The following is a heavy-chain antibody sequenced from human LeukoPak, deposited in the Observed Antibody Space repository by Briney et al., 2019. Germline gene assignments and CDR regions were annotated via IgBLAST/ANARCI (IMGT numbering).Heavy chain of an antibody. CDR1: GFTFSSYS. CDR2: ISSSSRYI. CDR3: ARDLTTSSTAYFHH. Sequence: GGSLRLSCVASGFTFSSYSMNWVRQAPGKGLEWVSSISSSSRYIYYADSVKGRFTISRDNGKNSLYLQMNSLRAEDTAVYYCARDLTTSSTAYFHHWGQGTLVTVSS. V-gene: IGHV3-21*01. J-gene: IGHJ1*01. D-gene: IGHD6-6*01.